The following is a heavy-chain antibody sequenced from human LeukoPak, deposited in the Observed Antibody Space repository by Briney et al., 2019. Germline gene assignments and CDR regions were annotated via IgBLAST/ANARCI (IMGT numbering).Heavy chain of an antibody. Sequence: PGGSLRLSCAAPGLTLSSYGMSWVGQPPGKGLEWIGEIYHSGSTNYNPSLKSRVTISVDKSRNQFSLKLSSVTAADTAVYYCARESPNSGYEFDPWGQGTLVTVSS. CDR3: ARESPNSGYEFDP. CDR1: GLTLSSYGM. V-gene: IGHV4-4*02. D-gene: IGHD5-12*01. J-gene: IGHJ5*02. CDR2: IYHSGST.